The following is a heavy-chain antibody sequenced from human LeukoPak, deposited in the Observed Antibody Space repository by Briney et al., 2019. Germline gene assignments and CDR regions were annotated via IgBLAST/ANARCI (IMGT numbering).Heavy chain of an antibody. Sequence: PSETLSLTCTVSGGSISSGSYYWSWIRQPAGKGLEWIGPIYTSGSTNYNPSLKSRVTISLDTSKNQFSLKLSSVTAADTAVYYCARGLRGWEGWFDPWGQGTLVTVSS. CDR1: GGSISSGSYY. CDR3: ARGLRGWEGWFDP. J-gene: IGHJ5*02. D-gene: IGHD1-26*01. V-gene: IGHV4-61*02. CDR2: IYTSGST.